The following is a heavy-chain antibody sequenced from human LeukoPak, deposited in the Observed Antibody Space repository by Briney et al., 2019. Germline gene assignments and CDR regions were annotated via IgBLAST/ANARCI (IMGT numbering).Heavy chain of an antibody. CDR2: INHSGST. D-gene: IGHD3-10*01. CDR3: ARGPDVLLWFGELAYFDY. CDR1: GGSFSGYY. V-gene: IGHV4-34*01. Sequence: SETLSLTCAVYGGSFSGYYWSWIRQPPGKGLEWIGEINHSGSTNYNPSLKSRVTISVDTSKNQFSLKLSSVTAADTAVYYCARGPDVLLWFGELAYFDYWGQGTLVTASS. J-gene: IGHJ4*02.